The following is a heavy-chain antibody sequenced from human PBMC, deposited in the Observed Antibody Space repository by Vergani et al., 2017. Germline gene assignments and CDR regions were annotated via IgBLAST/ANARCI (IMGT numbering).Heavy chain of an antibody. V-gene: IGHV5-51*03. CDR2: IYPGDSDT. D-gene: IGHD3-3*01. Sequence: EVQLVQAGAEVKKPGESLKISCKGSGYSFTRYWIGWVRQMPGKGLEWMGIIYPGDSDTRYSPSFQGQVTISADTSISTAYMELSRLRSDDTAVYYCARRQALLYDFWSGDRGMDVWGKGTTVTVSS. CDR1: GYSFTRYW. J-gene: IGHJ6*04. CDR3: ARRQALLYDFWSGDRGMDV.